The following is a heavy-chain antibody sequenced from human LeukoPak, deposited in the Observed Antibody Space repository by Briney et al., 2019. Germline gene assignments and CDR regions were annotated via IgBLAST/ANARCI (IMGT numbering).Heavy chain of an antibody. V-gene: IGHV1-69*13. CDR2: IIPIFGTA. J-gene: IGHJ4*02. D-gene: IGHD6-19*01. Sequence: SVKVSCKASGGTFSSYAISWVRLAPGQGLEWMGGIIPIFGTANYAQKFQGRVTITADESTSTAYMELSSLRSEDTAVYYCARDRGAVAGIDYWGQGTLVTVSS. CDR3: ARDRGAVAGIDY. CDR1: GGTFSSYA.